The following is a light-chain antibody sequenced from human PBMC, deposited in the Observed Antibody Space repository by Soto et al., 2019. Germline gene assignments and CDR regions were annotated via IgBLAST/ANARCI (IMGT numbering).Light chain of an antibody. CDR3: TSYAGRNNLL. CDR2: EVT. V-gene: IGLV2-8*01. J-gene: IGLJ2*01. Sequence: QSALTQPPSASGSPGQSVTISCTGTSCDVFGYNYVSWYQQHPGKAPKLMIYEVTKRPSGVPDRFSGSKSGNTASLTVSGLQADDEADYYCTSYAGRNNLLFGGGTKLTVL. CDR1: SCDVFGYNY.